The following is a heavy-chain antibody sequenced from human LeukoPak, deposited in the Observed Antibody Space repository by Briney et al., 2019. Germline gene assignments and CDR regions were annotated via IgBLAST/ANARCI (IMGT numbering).Heavy chain of an antibody. J-gene: IGHJ5*02. CDR3: ARAPPHYCSGSLCYGWFDP. Sequence: ASVKVSCKASGYTFTGYYMHWVRQAPGQGLEWMGWINPNSGGTNYAQKFHGRVTMTRDTSISTAYMELNRLTSDDTAVYFCARAPPHYCSGSLCYGWFDPWGQGTLVTVSS. CDR1: GYTFTGYY. V-gene: IGHV1-2*02. CDR2: INPNSGGT. D-gene: IGHD2-15*01.